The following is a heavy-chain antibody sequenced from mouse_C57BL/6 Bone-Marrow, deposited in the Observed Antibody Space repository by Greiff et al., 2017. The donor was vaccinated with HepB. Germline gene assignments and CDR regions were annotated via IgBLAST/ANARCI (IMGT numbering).Heavy chain of an antibody. CDR2: INPSTGGT. J-gene: IGHJ2*01. Sequence: VQLQQSGPELVKPGASVKISCKASGYSFTGYYMNWVKQSPEKSLEWIGEINPSTGGTTYNQKFKAKATLTVDKSSSTAYMQLKSLTSEDSAVYYCARCAPTGGDYWGQGTTLTVSS. V-gene: IGHV1-42*01. CDR1: GYSFTGYY. CDR3: ARCAPTGGDY.